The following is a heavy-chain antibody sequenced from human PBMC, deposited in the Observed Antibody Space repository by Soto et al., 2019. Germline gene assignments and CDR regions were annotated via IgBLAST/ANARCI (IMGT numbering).Heavy chain of an antibody. CDR1: GGSISSGDYY. V-gene: IGHV4-30-4*01. CDR2: IYYSGST. Sequence: SETLSLTCTVSGGSISSGDYYWSWIRQPPGKGLEWIGYIYYSGSTYYNPSLKSRVTISVDTSKNQFSLKLSSVTAADTAVYYCARDWSLPAKGSGSYPSLYYYGMDVWGQGTTVTVSS. J-gene: IGHJ6*02. D-gene: IGHD3-10*01. CDR3: ARDWSLPAKGSGSYPSLYYYGMDV.